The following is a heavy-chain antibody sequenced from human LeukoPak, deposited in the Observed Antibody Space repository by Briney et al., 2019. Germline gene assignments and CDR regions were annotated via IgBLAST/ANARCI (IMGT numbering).Heavy chain of an antibody. Sequence: GGSLRLSCAASGFTFSTFAMIWVRQPPGKGLEWVSSIFPSGGEIHYADSVRGRFTISRDNSKSTLSLQMNSLRAEDTAVYYCARVNTGLERSSWFDPWGQGTLVTVSS. CDR3: ARVNTGLERSSWFDP. CDR1: GFTFSTFA. V-gene: IGHV3-23*01. D-gene: IGHD1-1*01. J-gene: IGHJ5*02. CDR2: IFPSGGEI.